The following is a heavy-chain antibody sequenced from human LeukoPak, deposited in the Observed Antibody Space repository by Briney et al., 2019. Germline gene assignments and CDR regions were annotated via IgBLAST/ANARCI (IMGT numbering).Heavy chain of an antibody. Sequence: PGGSLRLSCAASGFTLRSYAMNWVRQAPGKGLEWVSVISPTSNEIYYADSVKGRFTISRDNSENSLYLQMYSLRAEDTAVYYCARDLYYFGSGTYYRSDAFDIWGQGTIVTVSA. D-gene: IGHD3-10*01. CDR1: GFTLRSYA. V-gene: IGHV3-21*01. CDR3: ARDLYYFGSGTYYRSDAFDI. CDR2: ISPTSNEI. J-gene: IGHJ3*02.